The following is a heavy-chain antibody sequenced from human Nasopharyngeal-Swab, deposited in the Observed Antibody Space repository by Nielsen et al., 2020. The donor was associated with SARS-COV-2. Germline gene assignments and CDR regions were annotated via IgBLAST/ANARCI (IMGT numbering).Heavy chain of an antibody. CDR1: GFTFDDYA. V-gene: IGHV3-9*01. Sequence: SLKISCAASGFTFDDYAMHWVRQAPGKGLEWVSGISWNSGSIGYADSVKGRFTISRDNAKNSLYLQMNSLRAEDTAVYYCARDPHGGSDYWGQGTLVTVSS. CDR3: ARDPHGGSDY. J-gene: IGHJ4*02. CDR2: ISWNSGSI.